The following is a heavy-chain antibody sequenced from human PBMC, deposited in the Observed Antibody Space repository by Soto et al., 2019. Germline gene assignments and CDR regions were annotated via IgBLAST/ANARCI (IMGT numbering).Heavy chain of an antibody. Sequence: QVQLVQSGAEVKKPGASVKVSCKASGYTFTTYYMHWVRQAPGRGLEWMGIISPDGGRTRYAQKSQGRLTMTRDTSLSTVSMELSSLRSEDTAVYYCATRDPGHYWGQGTLVTVSA. V-gene: IGHV1-46*01. CDR1: GYTFTTYY. CDR2: ISPDGGRT. J-gene: IGHJ4*02. CDR3: ATRDPGHY.